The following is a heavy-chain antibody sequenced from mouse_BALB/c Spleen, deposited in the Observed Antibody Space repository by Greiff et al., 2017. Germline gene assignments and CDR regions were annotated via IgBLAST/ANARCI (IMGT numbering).Heavy chain of an antibody. J-gene: IGHJ4*01. CDR3: ARNRYPAYYYAMDY. CDR2: INSNGGST. CDR1: GFTFSSYG. Sequence: VMLVESGGGLVQPGGSLKLSCAASGFTFSSYGMSWVRQTPDKRLELVATINSNGGSTYYPDSVKGRFTISRDNAKNTLYLQMSSLKSEDTAMYYCARNRYPAYYYAMDYWGQGTSVTVSS. D-gene: IGHD2-14*01. V-gene: IGHV5-6-3*01.